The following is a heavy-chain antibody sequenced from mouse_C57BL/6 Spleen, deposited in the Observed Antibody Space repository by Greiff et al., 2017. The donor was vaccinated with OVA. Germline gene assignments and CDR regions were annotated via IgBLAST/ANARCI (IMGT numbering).Heavy chain of an antibody. Sequence: QVQLQQPGAELVRPGSSVKLSCKASGYTFTSYWMHWVKQRPIQGLEWIGNIDPSDSETHYNQKFKDKATLTVDKSSSTAYMQLSSLTSEDSAVYYGAREEYDYDGAWFAYWGQGTLVTVSA. CDR3: AREEYDYDGAWFAY. V-gene: IGHV1-52*01. D-gene: IGHD2-4*01. CDR2: IDPSDSET. CDR1: GYTFTSYW. J-gene: IGHJ3*01.